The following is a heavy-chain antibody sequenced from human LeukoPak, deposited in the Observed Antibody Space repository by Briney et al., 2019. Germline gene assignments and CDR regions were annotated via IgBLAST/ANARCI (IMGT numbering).Heavy chain of an antibody. CDR3: ARTLYDSKWY. V-gene: IGHV3-30*04. Sequence: GGSLRLSCAASGFTFSSYAMHWVRQAPGKGLEWVAVISYDGSNKYYADSVKGRFTISRDNSKNTLYLQMNSLRAEDTAVYYCARTLYDSKWYWGQGTLVTVSS. CDR1: GFTFSSYA. J-gene: IGHJ4*02. CDR2: ISYDGSNK. D-gene: IGHD3-22*01.